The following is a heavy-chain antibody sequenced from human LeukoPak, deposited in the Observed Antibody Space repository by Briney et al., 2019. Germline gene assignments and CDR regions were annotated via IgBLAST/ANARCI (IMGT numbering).Heavy chain of an antibody. D-gene: IGHD3-10*01. CDR1: GFTFTSYA. J-gene: IGHJ5*02. CDR3: ARVTMVRGVWFDP. CDR2: IKQDGSEK. Sequence: GGSLKLSCAASGFTFTSYAMSWVRQAPGKGLEWVANIKQDGSEKYYVDSVKGRFTISRDNAKNSLYLQMNSLRAEDTAVYYCARVTMVRGVWFDPWGQGTLVTVSS. V-gene: IGHV3-7*01.